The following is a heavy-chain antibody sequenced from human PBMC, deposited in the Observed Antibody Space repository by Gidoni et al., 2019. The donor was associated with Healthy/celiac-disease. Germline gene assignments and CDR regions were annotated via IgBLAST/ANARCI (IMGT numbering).Heavy chain of an antibody. CDR2: IKQDGSEK. J-gene: IGHJ6*03. CDR3: ARGGTGDPLSYYYYYMDV. V-gene: IGHV3-7*01. CDR1: GFTFSSYW. Sequence: EVQLVESGGGLVQPGGSLRLSCAASGFTFSSYWMSWVRQAPGKGLEWVANIKQDGSEKYYGDSVKGRFTISRDNAKNSLYLQMNSLRAEDTAVYYCARGGTGDPLSYYYYYMDVWGKGTTVTVSS. D-gene: IGHD7-27*01.